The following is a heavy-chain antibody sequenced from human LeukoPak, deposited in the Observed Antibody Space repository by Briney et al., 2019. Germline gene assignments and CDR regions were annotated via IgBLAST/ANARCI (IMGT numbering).Heavy chain of an antibody. J-gene: IGHJ4*02. CDR1: GFTFSSYA. D-gene: IGHD1-26*01. CDR2: ISGSGGTT. V-gene: IGHV3-23*01. Sequence: GGSLRLSCAASGFTFSSYAMSWVRQAPGKGLKWVSTISGSGGTTYYADSVKGRFTISRDNSKITLYLQMNSLRAEDTAVYYCANSGGYWDFDYWGQGTLVAVSS. CDR3: ANSGGYWDFDY.